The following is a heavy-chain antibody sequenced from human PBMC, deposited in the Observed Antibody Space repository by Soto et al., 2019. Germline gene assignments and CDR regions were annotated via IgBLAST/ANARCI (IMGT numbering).Heavy chain of an antibody. J-gene: IGHJ6*02. V-gene: IGHV4-4*07. CDR3: ARGGGIAAAGAYYYYYGMDV. CDR2: IYTSGST. CDR1: GGSISSYY. Sequence: SETLSLTCTASGGSISSYYWSWIRQPAGKGLEWIGRIYTSGSTNYNPSLKSRVTMSVDTSKNQFSLKLSSVTAADTAVYYCARGGGIAAAGAYYYYYGMDVWGQGTTVTVSS. D-gene: IGHD6-13*01.